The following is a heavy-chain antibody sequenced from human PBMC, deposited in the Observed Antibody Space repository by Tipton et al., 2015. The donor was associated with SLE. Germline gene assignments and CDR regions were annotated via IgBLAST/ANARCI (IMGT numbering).Heavy chain of an antibody. Sequence: SLRLSCAASGFTFSRYAMHWVRQAPGKGLEWVAVIWFDGSNKYYGDSVQGRLTISRDNSKNSVYLEMNSLRVEDTAVYYCARESGSYPGHFDYWGQGSLVTVSS. CDR2: IWFDGSNK. V-gene: IGHV3-33*01. D-gene: IGHD1-26*01. CDR3: ARESGSYPGHFDY. J-gene: IGHJ4*02. CDR1: GFTFSRYA.